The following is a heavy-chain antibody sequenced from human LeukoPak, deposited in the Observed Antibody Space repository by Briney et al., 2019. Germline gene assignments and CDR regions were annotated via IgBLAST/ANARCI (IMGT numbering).Heavy chain of an antibody. J-gene: IGHJ4*02. CDR2: IYTSGST. CDR3: ARHLGELSLFREVFDY. D-gene: IGHD3-16*02. V-gene: IGHV4-4*07. CDR1: GSSISSYY. Sequence: SETLSLTCTVSGSSISSYYWSWIRQPAGKGLEWIGRIYTSGSTNYNPSLKSRVTISVDTSKNQFSLKLSSVTAADAAVYYCARHLGELSLFREVFDYWGQGTLVTVSS.